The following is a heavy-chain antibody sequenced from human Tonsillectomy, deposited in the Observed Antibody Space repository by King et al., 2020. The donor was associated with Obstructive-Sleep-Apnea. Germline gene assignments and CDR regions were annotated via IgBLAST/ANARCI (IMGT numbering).Heavy chain of an antibody. CDR3: ARDRGAIYSEYYFDY. Sequence: QLQKSGPGLVEPSQPLSLTCTFSGDSISNGDYYWSWIRQPPGKGLEYIGYIHVSGSTYSNPSLKSRLTISLDASNNQFSLRLTSVTAADTATYYCARDRGAIYSEYYFDYWGQGILVIVSS. J-gene: IGHJ4*02. CDR1: GDSISNGDYY. V-gene: IGHV4-30-4*01. CDR2: IHVSGST. D-gene: IGHD2-15*01.